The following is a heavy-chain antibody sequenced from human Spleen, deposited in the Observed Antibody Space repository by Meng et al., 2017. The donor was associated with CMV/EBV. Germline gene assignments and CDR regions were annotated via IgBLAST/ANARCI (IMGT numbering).Heavy chain of an antibody. CDR2: ISPSGNT. J-gene: IGHJ4*02. Sequence: SETLSLTCTVSGYSISSAYYWGWIRQTPGKGLEWIGSISPSGNTYYNPSFKSRVTISVDTSKNRFSLKLASVTAADTAVYYCAREEYSSSSGGDYWGQGTLVTVSS. V-gene: IGHV4-38-2*02. CDR3: AREEYSSSSGGDY. D-gene: IGHD6-6*01. CDR1: GYSISSAYY.